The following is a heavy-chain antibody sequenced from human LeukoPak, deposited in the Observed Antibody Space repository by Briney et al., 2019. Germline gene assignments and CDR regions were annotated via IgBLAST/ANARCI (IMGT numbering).Heavy chain of an antibody. CDR1: GFTFSSYG. CDR3: GKDAERGSSPTMSDD. V-gene: IGHV3-33*06. Sequence: GGSLRLSCAASGFTFSSYGMHWVRQAPGKGLDWVAVIWNDGNNQYYADSVKGRFTISRDNSKNTLYLQMNSLRAEDTAVYYCGKDAERGSSPTMSDDWGQGTLVTVSS. J-gene: IGHJ4*02. CDR2: IWNDGNNQ. D-gene: IGHD5-18*01.